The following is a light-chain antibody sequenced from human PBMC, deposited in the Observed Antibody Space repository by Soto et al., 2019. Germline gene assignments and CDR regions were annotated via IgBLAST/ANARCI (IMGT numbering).Light chain of an antibody. CDR3: QTWGSGPVV. Sequence: QSALTQSPSASASLEASVKLTCTLSSGHSSYAIAWHQQQPEKGPRYLMKLNSDGSHSKGDGIPDRFSGSSSGAERYLTISSLQSEDEADYYCQTWGSGPVVFGGGTKLTVL. J-gene: IGLJ2*01. CDR1: SGHSSYA. V-gene: IGLV4-69*01. CDR2: LNSDGSH.